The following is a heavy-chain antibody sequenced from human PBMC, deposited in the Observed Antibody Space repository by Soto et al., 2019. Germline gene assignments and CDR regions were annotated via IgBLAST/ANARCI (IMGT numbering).Heavy chain of an antibody. CDR1: GFTFRNIW. CDR3: TTAQLRTRLWLF. CDR2: IKSNIDGGTT. J-gene: IGHJ4*02. D-gene: IGHD2-21*01. Sequence: EVQLVESGGGWVEPGGSLRLSCAASGFTFRNIWMNWVRQAPGKAPEWVGRIKSNIDGGTTDYAAPVKVRFTISRDDSNQTLHLHMESLETEDTAVYYWTTAQLRTRLWLFWGQGTLVTVSS. V-gene: IGHV3-15*07.